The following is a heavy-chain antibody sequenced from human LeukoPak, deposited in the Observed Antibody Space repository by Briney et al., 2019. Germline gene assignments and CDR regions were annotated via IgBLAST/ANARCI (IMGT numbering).Heavy chain of an antibody. Sequence: GASVKVSCKASGGTFSSYAISWVRQAPGQGLEWMGGIIPIFGTANYAQKFQGRVTITADKSTSTAYMELSSLRSEDTAVYYCWSTMVRGVLANYYYYMDVWGKGTTVTVSS. D-gene: IGHD3-10*01. CDR1: GGTFSSYA. CDR2: IIPIFGTA. J-gene: IGHJ6*03. V-gene: IGHV1-69*06. CDR3: WSTMVRGVLANYYYYMDV.